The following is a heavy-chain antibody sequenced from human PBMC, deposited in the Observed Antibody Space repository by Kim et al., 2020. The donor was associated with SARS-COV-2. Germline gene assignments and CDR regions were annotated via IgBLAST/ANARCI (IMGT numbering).Heavy chain of an antibody. D-gene: IGHD6-13*01. CDR3: ARHRRSSSWVDY. J-gene: IGHJ4*02. Sequence: RYSPSVQGQVTSSADKSISTAYLQWSSLKASDTAMYYCARHRRSSSWVDYWGQGTLVTVSS. V-gene: IGHV5-51*01.